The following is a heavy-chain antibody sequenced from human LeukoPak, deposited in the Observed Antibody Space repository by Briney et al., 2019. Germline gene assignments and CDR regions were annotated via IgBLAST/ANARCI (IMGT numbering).Heavy chain of an antibody. D-gene: IGHD3-22*01. J-gene: IGHJ4*02. V-gene: IGHV3-30-3*01. CDR1: GFTFSSYA. CDR2: ISYDGSNK. Sequence: GGSLRLSCAASGFTFSSYAMHWVRQAPGKGLEWVAVISYDGSNKSYADSVKGRFTISRDNSKNTLYLQMNSLRAEDTAVYYCAREPDDSSGPDYWGQGTLVTVSS. CDR3: AREPDDSSGPDY.